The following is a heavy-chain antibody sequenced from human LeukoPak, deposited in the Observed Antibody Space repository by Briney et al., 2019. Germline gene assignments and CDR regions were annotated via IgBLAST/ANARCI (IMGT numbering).Heavy chain of an antibody. J-gene: IGHJ4*02. D-gene: IGHD2-2*01. CDR1: GGSISSYY. CDR3: ARLKRKLVVPVYVDY. Sequence: SETLSLTCTVSGGSISSYYWSWIRQPPGKGLEWIGYIYYSGSTNYNPSLKSRVTISVDTSKNQFSLKLSSVTAADTAVYYCARLKRKLVVPVYVDYWGQGTLVTVSS. CDR2: IYYSGST. V-gene: IGHV4-59*01.